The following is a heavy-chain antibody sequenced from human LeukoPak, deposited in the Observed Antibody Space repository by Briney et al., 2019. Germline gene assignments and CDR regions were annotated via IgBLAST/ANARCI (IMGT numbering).Heavy chain of an antibody. Sequence: GALVKVSCKASGYTFTGYYMHWVRQAPGQGLEWMGWINLNSGGTNYAQKFQGRVTMTRDTSISTAYMELSRLRSDDTAVYYCARQYQLLGGDAFDIWGQGTMVTVSS. CDR2: INLNSGGT. CDR1: GYTFTGYY. CDR3: ARQYQLLGGDAFDI. D-gene: IGHD2-2*01. V-gene: IGHV1-2*02. J-gene: IGHJ3*02.